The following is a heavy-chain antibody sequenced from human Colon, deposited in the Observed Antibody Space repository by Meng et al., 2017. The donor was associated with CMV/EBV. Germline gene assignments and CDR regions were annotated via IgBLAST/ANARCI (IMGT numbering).Heavy chain of an antibody. CDR1: GGSLGRHY. D-gene: IGHD7-27*01. Sequence: SQTLSLTCAVPGGSLGRHYWCSIRQSPGKALEWIGDINTSGRPNYNPSLKSRVTISIDTSRNQFYLNVNSVTAADTAVYYCVRDLTGEEDYWGQGNVVTVSS. CDR2: INTSGRP. V-gene: IGHV4-34*01. CDR3: VRDLTGEEDY. J-gene: IGHJ4*02.